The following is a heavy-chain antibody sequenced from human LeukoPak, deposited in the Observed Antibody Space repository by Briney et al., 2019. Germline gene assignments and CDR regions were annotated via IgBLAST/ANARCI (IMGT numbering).Heavy chain of an antibody. CDR1: GFSFSTYG. Sequence: GRSLRLSCAASGFSFSTYGMHWVRQAPGKGLEWVANIKSDGSEKYYVDSVKGRFTISRDNGKNSLYLQMDSLRVGDTAVYYCARGGSRRFDRWGQGTLVTASS. V-gene: IGHV3-7*03. CDR3: ARGGSRRFDR. CDR2: IKSDGSEK. J-gene: IGHJ4*02.